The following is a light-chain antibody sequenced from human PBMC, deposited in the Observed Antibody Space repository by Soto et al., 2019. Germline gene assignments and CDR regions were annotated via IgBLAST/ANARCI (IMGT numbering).Light chain of an antibody. V-gene: IGKV1-5*01. J-gene: IGKJ2*01. CDR2: DAS. CDR3: QQYNSYSSFT. Sequence: DIQMTQSTYTLSASVGDRVTITCRASQSISSWLAWYQQKPGKAPKVLIYDASSLERGVPSRFSGSGSGTEFTLTISTLQPDDFATYYCQQYNSYSSFTFGQGTKLEIK. CDR1: QSISSW.